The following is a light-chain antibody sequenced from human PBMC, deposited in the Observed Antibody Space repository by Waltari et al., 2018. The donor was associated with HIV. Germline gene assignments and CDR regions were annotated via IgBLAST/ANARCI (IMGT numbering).Light chain of an antibody. CDR2: STN. CDR1: TGAVTSGNY. J-gene: IGLJ1*01. CDR3: LLYYGGQGYV. Sequence: QTVVTQEPSLIVSPGGTVTLTCASSTGAVTSGNYPTWFQQKPGHAPRALIYSTNKKHSWTPARLSGSLLGGKAALTLSGVQPEDEAEYYCLLYYGGQGYVFGTGTKVTVL. V-gene: IGLV7-43*01.